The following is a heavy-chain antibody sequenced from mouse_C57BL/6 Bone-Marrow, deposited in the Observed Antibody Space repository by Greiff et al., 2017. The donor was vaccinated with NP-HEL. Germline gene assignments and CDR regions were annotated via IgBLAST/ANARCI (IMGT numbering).Heavy chain of an antibody. CDR2: IDPEDGET. J-gene: IGHJ1*03. D-gene: IGHD1-1*01. V-gene: IGHV14-2*01. Sequence: VQLQQSGAELVKPGASVKLSCTASGFNIKDYYMHWVKQRTEQGLEWIGRIDPEDGETKNAQKFQGKATITADTSSNTAYLQLSSLTSEDAAVYYCAPITTGVAPYWYFDVWGTGTTVTVSS. CDR3: APITTGVAPYWYFDV. CDR1: GFNIKDYY.